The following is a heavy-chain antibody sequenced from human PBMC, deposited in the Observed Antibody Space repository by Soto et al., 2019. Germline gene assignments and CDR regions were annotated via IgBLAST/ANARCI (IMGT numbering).Heavy chain of an antibody. D-gene: IGHD2-15*01. V-gene: IGHV1-18*01. CDR3: ARSGNSDY. CDR2: INPYNGNT. J-gene: IGHJ4*02. CDR1: GYTFASYG. Sequence: QVQLEQSGAEVKKPGASVKVSCKASGYTFASYGINWVRQAPGQGLEWLGWINPYNGNTDSAQKLQGRVTMTTDTSTSTAYMELRSLRSDDTAVYYCARSGNSDYWGQGTLVTVSS.